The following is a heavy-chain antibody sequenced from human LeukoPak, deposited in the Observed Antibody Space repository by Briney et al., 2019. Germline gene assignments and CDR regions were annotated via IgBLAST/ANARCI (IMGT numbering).Heavy chain of an antibody. V-gene: IGHV3-48*04. CDR3: ARDRGGSYSAIDY. Sequence: PGRSRRLSCAAAGFTFSSDSMNWVRQAPGKGLEWVSFISSSSSTIYYADSVKGRFTISRDNAKNSLYLQMNSLRAEDTAVYYCARDRGGSYSAIDYWGQGTLVTVSS. CDR1: GFTFSSDS. CDR2: ISSSSSTI. D-gene: IGHD1-26*01. J-gene: IGHJ4*02.